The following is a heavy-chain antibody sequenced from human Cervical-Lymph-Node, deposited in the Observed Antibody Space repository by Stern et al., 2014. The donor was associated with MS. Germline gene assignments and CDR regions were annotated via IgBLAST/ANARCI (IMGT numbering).Heavy chain of an antibody. CDR2: INRDGSRT. J-gene: IGHJ6*02. CDR1: GFTLSSFW. Sequence: EVQLVESGGGLVQPGGSLRLSCAASGFTLSSFWMHWVRQVPGKGLGWVARINRDGSRTIYADSVKGRFTISRDNAKNTFHLQMNSLRVDDTAVYYCARAREERYYDGLTGWDYYHYGMDVWGQGTTVTVSS. V-gene: IGHV3-74*02. CDR3: ARAREERYYDGLTGWDYYHYGMDV. D-gene: IGHD3-9*01.